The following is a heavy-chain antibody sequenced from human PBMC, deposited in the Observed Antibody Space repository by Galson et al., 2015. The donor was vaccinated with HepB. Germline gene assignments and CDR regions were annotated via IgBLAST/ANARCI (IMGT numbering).Heavy chain of an antibody. CDR1: GGTFSSYA. Sequence: SVKVSCKASGGTFSSYAISWVRQAPGQGLEWMGGIIPIFGTANYPQKFQGRVTITADESTSTAYMELSSLRSEDTAVYYCARDCSGGSCYSGLMGYYYGMDVWGQGTTVTVSS. CDR2: IIPIFGTA. J-gene: IGHJ6*02. V-gene: IGHV1-69*13. D-gene: IGHD2-15*01. CDR3: ARDCSGGSCYSGLMGYYYGMDV.